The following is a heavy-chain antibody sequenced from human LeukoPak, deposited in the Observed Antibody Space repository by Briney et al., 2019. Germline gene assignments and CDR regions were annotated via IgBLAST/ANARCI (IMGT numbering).Heavy chain of an antibody. V-gene: IGHV3-20*04. Sequence: PGGSLRLSCAASGFKFDDYGMSWVRQAPGKGLEWVCDLNWNGAWTGYADSVKGRFTISRDNAKNSLYLQMNSLSAEDTALYYCAGYYYDSSRGFDLWGQGTQVTVSA. J-gene: IGHJ5*02. D-gene: IGHD3-22*01. CDR1: GFKFDDYG. CDR3: AGYYYDSSRGFDL. CDR2: LNWNGAWT.